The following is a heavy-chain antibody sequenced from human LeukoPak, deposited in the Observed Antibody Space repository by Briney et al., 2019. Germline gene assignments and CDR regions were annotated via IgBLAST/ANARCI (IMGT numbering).Heavy chain of an antibody. CDR1: GYTFTSYD. V-gene: IGHV1-8*01. Sequence: GASVKVSCKASGYTFTSYDINWVRQATGQGLEWMGWMHPNSGNTGYAQNFQGRVTMTRNTSISTAYMELSSLRSEDTAVYYCARQRYSGYEGDAFDIWGQGTMVTVSS. CDR2: MHPNSGNT. D-gene: IGHD5-12*01. CDR3: ARQRYSGYEGDAFDI. J-gene: IGHJ3*02.